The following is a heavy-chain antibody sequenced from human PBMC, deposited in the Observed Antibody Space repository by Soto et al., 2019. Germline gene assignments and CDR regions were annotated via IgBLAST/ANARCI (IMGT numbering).Heavy chain of an antibody. V-gene: IGHV5-51*01. Sequence: ESLKISFKTSGYSFISYWLAWVRQLPGKGLEWMGTFYPGDSTSTYSPSFQGQVTISVDKSISTAYLQLSSLKASDTAMYYCARIIGYCRNNDCSWTFDIWGQGTMVTVSS. CDR2: FYPGDSTS. J-gene: IGHJ3*02. CDR1: GYSFISYW. D-gene: IGHD2-15*01. CDR3: ARIIGYCRNNDCSWTFDI.